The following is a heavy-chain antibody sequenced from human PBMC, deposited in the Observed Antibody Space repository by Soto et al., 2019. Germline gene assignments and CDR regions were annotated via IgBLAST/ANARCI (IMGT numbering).Heavy chain of an antibody. D-gene: IGHD3-9*01. CDR3: ARERGSHDIGY. CDR1: GGSISSGDYY. Sequence: TLSLTCTVSGGSISSGDYYWSWIRQPPGKGLEWIGYIYYSGSTYYNPSLKSRVTISVDTSKNQSSLKLSSVTAADTAVYYCARERGSHDIGYWGQGTLVTVSS. V-gene: IGHV4-30-4*01. J-gene: IGHJ4*02. CDR2: IYYSGST.